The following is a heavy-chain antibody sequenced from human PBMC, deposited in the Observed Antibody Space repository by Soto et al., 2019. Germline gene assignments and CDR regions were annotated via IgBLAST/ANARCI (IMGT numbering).Heavy chain of an antibody. CDR2: IWYDGSNK. J-gene: IGHJ4*01. CDR1: GFTFSSYG. CDR3: ARDHNPYSGYQPNCLDY. Sequence: GSLRLSCTSAGFTFSSYGMHWVRQAPGKGLEWVAVIWYDGSNKYYAGSVKGRFTISRDNSKNTLYLQIDGLRAEDTAVYYCARDHNPYSGYQPNCLDYWGHGTLVTVSS. V-gene: IGHV3-33*01. D-gene: IGHD5-12*01.